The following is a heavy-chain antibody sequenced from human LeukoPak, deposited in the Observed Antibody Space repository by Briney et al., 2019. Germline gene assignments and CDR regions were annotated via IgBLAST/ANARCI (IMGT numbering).Heavy chain of an antibody. CDR1: GFTFSSYA. J-gene: IGHJ4*02. D-gene: IGHD3-22*01. CDR3: AKPITMIVVPPFGY. CDR2: ISGSGGST. V-gene: IGHV3-23*01. Sequence: GGSLRLSCAASGFTFSSYAMSWVRQAPGKGLEWVSAISGSGGSTYYAGSVKGRFTISRDNSKNTLYLQMNSLRAEDTAVYYCAKPITMIVVPPFGYWGQGTLVTVSS.